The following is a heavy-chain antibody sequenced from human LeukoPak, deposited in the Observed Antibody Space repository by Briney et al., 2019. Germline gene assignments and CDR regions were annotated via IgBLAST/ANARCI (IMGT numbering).Heavy chain of an antibody. CDR2: IYYSGST. Sequence: SETLSLTCTVSGGSISSSSYYWGWIRQPPGKGLEWIGSIYYSGSTTYNRSLKSRVTMSVDTSKNQFSLRLSSVTAADTAVYYCARTTEGGYTSDYFYYYYMDVWGKGTTVTISS. J-gene: IGHJ6*03. CDR1: GGSISSSSYY. D-gene: IGHD5-18*01. V-gene: IGHV4-39*07. CDR3: ARTTEGGYTSDYFYYYYMDV.